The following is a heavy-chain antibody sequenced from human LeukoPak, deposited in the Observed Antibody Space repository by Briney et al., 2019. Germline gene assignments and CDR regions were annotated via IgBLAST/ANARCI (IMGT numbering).Heavy chain of an antibody. Sequence: GGSLRLSCAASGFTFSSYGMYWVRQAPGKGLEWVAFIRYDGSNKYYADSVKGRFTVSRDNSKNTLYLQMNSLRAEDTAVYYCARGGSYLSAFDIWGQGTMVTVSS. D-gene: IGHD1-26*01. CDR1: GFTFSSYG. V-gene: IGHV3-30*02. CDR2: IRYDGSNK. J-gene: IGHJ3*02. CDR3: ARGGSYLSAFDI.